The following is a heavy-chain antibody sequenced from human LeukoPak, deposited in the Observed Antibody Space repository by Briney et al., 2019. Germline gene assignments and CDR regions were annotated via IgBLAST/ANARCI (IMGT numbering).Heavy chain of an antibody. D-gene: IGHD2-2*02. V-gene: IGHV1-18*01. CDR2: ISAYNGNT. Sequence: ASVKVSCKASGYTFTSYGISWVRQSPGQGLEWMGWISAYNGNTNYAQKLQGRVTMTTDTSTSTAYMELRSLRSDDTAVYYCARDRMGYCSSTSCYTKWGQGTLVTVSS. CDR3: ARDRMGYCSSTSCYTK. CDR1: GYTFTSYG. J-gene: IGHJ4*02.